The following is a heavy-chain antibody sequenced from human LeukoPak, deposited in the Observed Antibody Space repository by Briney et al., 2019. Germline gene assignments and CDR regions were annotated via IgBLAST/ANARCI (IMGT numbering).Heavy chain of an antibody. J-gene: IGHJ4*02. CDR2: ISPNSRTI. CDR1: GFTFSSYS. D-gene: IGHD3-16*02. CDR3: ARGAGSYRPY. V-gene: IGHV3-48*04. Sequence: PGGSLRLSCAASGFTFSSYSMNWVRQAPGKGLEWISYISPNSRTIYYADSVKGRFTISRDNASNSLSLQMNSLRAEDTAVYYCARGAGSYRPYWGQGTLVTVSS.